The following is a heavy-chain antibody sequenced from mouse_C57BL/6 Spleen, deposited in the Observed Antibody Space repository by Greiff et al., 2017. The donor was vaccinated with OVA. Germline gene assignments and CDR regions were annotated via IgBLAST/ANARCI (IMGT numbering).Heavy chain of an antibody. CDR1: GYTFTDYN. Sequence: EVKLVESGPELVKPGASVKIPCKASGYTFTDYNMDWVKQSHGKSLEWIGDINPNNGGTIYNQKFKGKATLTVDKSSSTAYMELRSLTSEDTAVYYCARRGYYGYLDYWGQGTTLTVSS. CDR3: ARRGYYGYLDY. D-gene: IGHD1-1*02. CDR2: INPNNGGT. J-gene: IGHJ2*01. V-gene: IGHV1-18*01.